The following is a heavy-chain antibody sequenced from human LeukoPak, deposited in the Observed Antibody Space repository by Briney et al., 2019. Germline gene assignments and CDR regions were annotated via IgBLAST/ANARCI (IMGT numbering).Heavy chain of an antibody. CDR3: ARGYSYGIYYFDY. J-gene: IGHJ4*02. CDR2: IHTGGDT. V-gene: IGHV3-13*01. Sequence: GGSLRLSCAASGFSFRDYDMHWVRQRKGQGLEWVSGIHTGGDTYYADSVTGRFAISRENVKTSLFLQMDSLRAGDTAVYYCARGYSYGIYYFDYWGQGPQVTVSS. CDR1: GFSFRDYD. D-gene: IGHD5-18*01.